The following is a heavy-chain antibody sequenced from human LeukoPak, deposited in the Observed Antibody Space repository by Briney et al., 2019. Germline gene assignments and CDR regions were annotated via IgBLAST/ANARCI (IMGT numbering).Heavy chain of an antibody. CDR2: INWNGGST. V-gene: IGHV3-20*04. CDR1: GFTFDDYG. CDR3: AKDQSVAGRDYFDY. Sequence: GGSLRLSCAASGFTFDDYGMSWVRQAPGKGLEWVSGINWNGGSTGYADSVKGRFTISRDNSKNTLYLQMNSLRAEDTAVYYCAKDQSVAGRDYFDYWGQGTLVTVSS. J-gene: IGHJ4*02. D-gene: IGHD6-19*01.